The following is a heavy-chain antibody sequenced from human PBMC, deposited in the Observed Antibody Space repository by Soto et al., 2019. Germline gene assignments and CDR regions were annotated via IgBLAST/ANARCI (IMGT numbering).Heavy chain of an antibody. CDR2: IIPIFGTA. Sequence: ASVKVSCKASGGTFSSYAISWVRQAPGQGLEWMGGIIPIFGTANYAQKFQGRVTITADESTSTAYMELSSLRSEDTAVYYCARVSYDLWSGYNPSYYYGMDVWGQGTTVTVSS. J-gene: IGHJ6*02. CDR3: ARVSYDLWSGYNPSYYYGMDV. CDR1: GGTFSSYA. D-gene: IGHD3-3*01. V-gene: IGHV1-69*13.